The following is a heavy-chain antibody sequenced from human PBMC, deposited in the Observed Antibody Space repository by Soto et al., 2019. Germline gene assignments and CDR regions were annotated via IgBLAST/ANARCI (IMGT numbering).Heavy chain of an antibody. V-gene: IGHV4-61*08. J-gene: IGHJ6*02. CDR2: IYYSGST. Sequence: PSETLSLTCTVSGGSISSGDYYWSWIRQPPGKGLEWIGYIYYSGSTNYNPSLKSRVTISVDTSKNQFSLKLSSVTAADTAVYYCARSTNGPWVGYYYYYGMDVWGQGTTVTVSS. CDR1: GGSISSGDYY. D-gene: IGHD2-8*01. CDR3: ARSTNGPWVGYYYYYGMDV.